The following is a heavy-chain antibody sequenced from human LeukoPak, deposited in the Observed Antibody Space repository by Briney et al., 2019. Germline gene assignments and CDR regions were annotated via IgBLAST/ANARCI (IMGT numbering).Heavy chain of an antibody. CDR1: GGSISSYY. CDR2: IYYSGST. D-gene: IGHD3-22*01. CDR3: ARERDSSGFDAFYI. Sequence: PSETLSLTCTVSGGSISSYYWSWIRQPPGKGLEWIGYIYYSGSTNYNPSLKSRVTISVDTSKNQFSLKLSSVTAADTAVYYCARERDSSGFDAFYIWGQGTMVTVSS. J-gene: IGHJ3*02. V-gene: IGHV4-59*01.